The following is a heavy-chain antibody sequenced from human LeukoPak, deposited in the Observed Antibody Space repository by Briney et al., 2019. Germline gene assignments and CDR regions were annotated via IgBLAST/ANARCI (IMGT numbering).Heavy chain of an antibody. CDR1: GGSFSSYY. D-gene: IGHD6-19*01. J-gene: IGHJ6*03. Sequence: SETLSLTCSVSGGSFSSYYWTWIRQPPGKGLEWIGYIFFSGSTNYSPSLKSRVTISIDTSKNQFSLKLSSVTAADTAVYYCARSPLVYSVAGTYYYYYMDVWGKGTTVTVSS. CDR2: IFFSGST. V-gene: IGHV4-59*01. CDR3: ARSPLVYSVAGTYYYYYMDV.